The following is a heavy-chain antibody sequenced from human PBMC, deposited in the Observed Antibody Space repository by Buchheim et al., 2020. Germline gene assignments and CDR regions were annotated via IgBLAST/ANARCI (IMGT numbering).Heavy chain of an antibody. CDR3: ARASFSEQWLVPSFDY. CDR1: GGSISSSNW. J-gene: IGHJ4*02. D-gene: IGHD6-19*01. Sequence: QVQLQESGPGLVKPSGTLSLTCAISGGSISSSNWWSWVRQPPGKGLEWIGEIYHSGSTKYNPSLKSLITLSVDKYKNQFSLKLSSVTAADTAVYYCARASFSEQWLVPSFDYWGQGTL. CDR2: IYHSGST. V-gene: IGHV4-4*02.